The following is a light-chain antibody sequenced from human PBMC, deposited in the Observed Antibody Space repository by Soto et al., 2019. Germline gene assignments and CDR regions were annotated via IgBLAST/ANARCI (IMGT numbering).Light chain of an antibody. J-gene: IGKJ1*01. CDR2: KAS. V-gene: IGKV1-5*03. CDR3: QQFHSFSRT. CDR1: QTISSW. Sequence: IQMTQSPSTLSGSVGDRVTITCRASQTISSWLAWYQQKPGKAPKLLIYKASTLKSGVPSRFSGSGSGTEFTLTISSLQPDDFATYYCQQFHSFSRTFGQGTKVDIK.